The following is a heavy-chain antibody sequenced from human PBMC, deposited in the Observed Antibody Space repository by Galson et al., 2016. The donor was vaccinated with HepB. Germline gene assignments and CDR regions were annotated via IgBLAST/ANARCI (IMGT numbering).Heavy chain of an antibody. J-gene: IGHJ4*02. V-gene: IGHV4-39*07. CDR3: ARVWWDLPNIFDY. Sequence: SETLSLTCTVSGGSVSSANYYWSWIRQPPGKGLEWIGEINHSGSTNYNPSLKSRVTISVDMSRNQFSLKINSVTAADTAVYYCARVWWDLPNIFDYWGQGTLVTVSS. D-gene: IGHD1-26*01. CDR2: INHSGST. CDR1: GGSVSSANYY.